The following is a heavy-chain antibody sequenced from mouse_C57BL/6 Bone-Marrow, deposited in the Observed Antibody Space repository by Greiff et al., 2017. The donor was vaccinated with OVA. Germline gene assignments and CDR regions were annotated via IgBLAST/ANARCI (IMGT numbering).Heavy chain of an antibody. CDR2: ISSGGSYT. D-gene: IGHD1-1*01. CDR1: GFTFSSYG. CDR3: ARHPVITTVVAVDY. J-gene: IGHJ2*01. Sequence: EVMLVESGGELVKPGGSLKLSCAASGFTFSSYGMSWVRQTPDKRLEWVAPISSGGSYTYSPDSVEGRFTISRDNAKNTLYLQMSSLKSEDTAMYYCARHPVITTVVAVDYWGQGTTLTVSS. V-gene: IGHV5-6*02.